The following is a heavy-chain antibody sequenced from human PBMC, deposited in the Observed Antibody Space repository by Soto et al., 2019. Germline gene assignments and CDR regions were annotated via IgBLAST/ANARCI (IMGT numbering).Heavy chain of an antibody. J-gene: IGHJ4*02. Sequence: AASVKVSCKASGYTFTRYYMHWARQAPGQGLEWMGIINPSDDATSYAEKFQGRLTMTKDTSTSTVYMEMSSLRSEDTAVYYCARDLTREGDYYDRSGYYLDYWGQGTLVTVS. D-gene: IGHD3-22*01. CDR2: INPSDDAT. CDR1: GYTFTRYY. CDR3: ARDLTREGDYYDRSGYYLDY. V-gene: IGHV1-46*01.